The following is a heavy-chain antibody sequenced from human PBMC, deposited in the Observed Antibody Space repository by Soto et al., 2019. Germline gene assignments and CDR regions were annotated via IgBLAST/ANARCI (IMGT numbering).Heavy chain of an antibody. CDR1: GFTFKNYD. V-gene: IGHV3-23*01. CDR3: AKDRQFRSYYESAGHYNN. D-gene: IGHD3-9*01. Sequence: EVQLLESGGGLVQPGGSLRLSCVASGFTFKNYDMRWVRQAPGKGLEWVSGISGSGAITYYADSMRGRFTISRDNSKNTLYLQLNSLGAEDTAIYYCAKDRQFRSYYESAGHYNNWGQGTLVTVSS. CDR2: ISGSGAIT. J-gene: IGHJ4*02.